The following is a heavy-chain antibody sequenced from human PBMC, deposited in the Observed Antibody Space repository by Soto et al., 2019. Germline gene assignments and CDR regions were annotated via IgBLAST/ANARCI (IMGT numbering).Heavy chain of an antibody. J-gene: IGHJ2*01. V-gene: IGHV3-43*01. CDR2: ISWDVGST. Sequence: GKRLEWVSLISWDVGSTDYADSVKGRCTISRDKSNNSMYLQMKSLRNEDTALYYCVFFFQAEDGIRDTVLVSAFLLNRSSDL. CDR3: VFFFQAEDGIRDTVLVSAFLLNRSSDL. D-gene: IGHD2-15*01.